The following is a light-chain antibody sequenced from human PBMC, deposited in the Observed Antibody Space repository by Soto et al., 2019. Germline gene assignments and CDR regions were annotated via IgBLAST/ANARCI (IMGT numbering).Light chain of an antibody. CDR1: QSISSW. V-gene: IGKV1-5*01. Sequence: DIQMTQSPSTLSASVGDRVTITCRASQSISSWLAWYQQKPGKAPKLLIYDASSLESGVPSRFSGSGSGTEFTLTISSLQPDDFATYYCQPYINYSTFGGGTKVEIK. CDR2: DAS. CDR3: QPYINYST. J-gene: IGKJ4*01.